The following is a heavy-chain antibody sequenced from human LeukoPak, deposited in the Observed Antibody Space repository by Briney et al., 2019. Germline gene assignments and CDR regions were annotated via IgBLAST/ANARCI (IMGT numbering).Heavy chain of an antibody. V-gene: IGHV4-30-4*01. D-gene: IGHD3-22*01. CDR3: ARDYHDSSGYYPFGYFDL. CDR2: IYYSGST. Sequence: SQTLSLTCTVSGGSLSIGDYYWSWIRQPPGKGLEWVGYIYYSGSTYYNPSLKSRVTISVDTSKNQFSLKLSSVTAADTDVYYCARDYHDSSGYYPFGYFDLWGRGTLVTVSS. CDR1: GGSLSIGDYY. J-gene: IGHJ2*01.